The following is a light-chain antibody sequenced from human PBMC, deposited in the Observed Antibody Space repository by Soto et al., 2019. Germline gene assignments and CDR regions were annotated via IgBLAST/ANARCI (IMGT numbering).Light chain of an antibody. V-gene: IGKV3-15*01. Sequence: EIVMTQSPATLSVSPGERATLSCRASQSVSNNLACYQQKPGQAPRLLIYGASTRATGIPARFSGSGSGTEFSLTISSLQSEDFAVYYCQQYNNWPRTFGQGTKVEIK. CDR2: GAS. CDR1: QSVSNN. J-gene: IGKJ1*01. CDR3: QQYNNWPRT.